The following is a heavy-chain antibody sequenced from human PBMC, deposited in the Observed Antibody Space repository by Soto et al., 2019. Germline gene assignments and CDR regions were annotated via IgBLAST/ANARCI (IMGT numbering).Heavy chain of an antibody. CDR2: INHSGST. CDR3: ARGGGSGFYYYYYGMDV. D-gene: IGHD3-10*01. CDR1: GGSFSGYY. Sequence: SETLSLTCAVYGGSFSGYYWSWIRQPPGKGLEWIGEINHSGSTNYNPSLKSRVTISVDTSKNQFSLKLSSVTAADTAVYYCARGGGSGFYYYYYGMDVWGQGTTVTVSS. V-gene: IGHV4-34*01. J-gene: IGHJ6*02.